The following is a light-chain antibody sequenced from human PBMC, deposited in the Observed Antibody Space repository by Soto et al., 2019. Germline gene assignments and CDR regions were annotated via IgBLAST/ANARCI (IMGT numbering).Light chain of an antibody. J-gene: IGKJ2*01. V-gene: IGKV3-20*01. CDR1: QSVSSSY. CDR3: QQYGSSPYT. Sequence: EIVLTQSPGTLSLSPGERATLSCRASQSVSSSYLAWYQQKPGQAPRLLIYGASSRATGIPDRLSGSGSGTDFTLTISRLEPEDFAVYYCQQYGSSPYTFGQGTKREIK. CDR2: GAS.